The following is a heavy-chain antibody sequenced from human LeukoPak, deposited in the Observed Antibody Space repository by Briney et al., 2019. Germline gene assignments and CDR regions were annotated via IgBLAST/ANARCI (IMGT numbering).Heavy chain of an antibody. CDR1: GFTFSRSW. D-gene: IGHD3-16*01. CDR3: AKLLGDVTTFDY. J-gene: IGHJ4*02. Sequence: PGGSLRLSCAGSGFTFSRSWTTWVRQAPGKGLEWVASINQDGSVKHYMDSVKGRFTISRDNAENSLHLQMHSLRAEDTAVYYCAKLLGDVTTFDYWGQGTLVTVSS. CDR2: INQDGSVK. V-gene: IGHV3-7*01.